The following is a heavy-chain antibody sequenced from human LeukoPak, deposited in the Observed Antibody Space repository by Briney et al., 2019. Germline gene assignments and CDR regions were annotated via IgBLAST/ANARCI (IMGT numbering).Heavy chain of an antibody. Sequence: PGGSLRLSCAASGFTFSSYAMSWVRQAPGKGLEWVSAISGSGGSTYYADSVKGRFTISRDNSKNTLYPQMNSLRAEDTAVYYCAKDHFSRRVAAAGTIDYWGQGTLVTVSS. CDR2: ISGSGGST. V-gene: IGHV3-23*01. D-gene: IGHD6-13*01. CDR1: GFTFSSYA. CDR3: AKDHFSRRVAAAGTIDY. J-gene: IGHJ4*02.